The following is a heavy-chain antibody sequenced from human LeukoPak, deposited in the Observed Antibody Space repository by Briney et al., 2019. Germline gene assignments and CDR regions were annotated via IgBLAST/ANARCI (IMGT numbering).Heavy chain of an antibody. CDR2: FDPEDGET. J-gene: IGHJ4*02. D-gene: IGHD3-22*01. Sequence: ASVKVSCKVSGYTLTELSMHWVRRAPGKGREWMGGFDPEDGETIYAQKFQGRVTMTEDTSTDTAYMELSSLRSEDTAVYYCATVRYYDSSLRTYYFDYWGQGTLVTVSS. V-gene: IGHV1-24*01. CDR1: GYTLTELS. CDR3: ATVRYYDSSLRTYYFDY.